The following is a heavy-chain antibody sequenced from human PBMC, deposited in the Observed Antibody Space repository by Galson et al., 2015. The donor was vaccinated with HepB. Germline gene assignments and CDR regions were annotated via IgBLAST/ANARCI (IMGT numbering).Heavy chain of an antibody. Sequence: LSLTCTVSGGSISSSSYYWGWIRQPPGKGLEWIGSIYYSGSTYYNPSLKSRVTISVDTSKNQFSLKLSSVTAADTAVYYCARQGGDYLNAFDIWGQGTMVTVSS. J-gene: IGHJ3*02. CDR3: ARQGGDYLNAFDI. CDR2: IYYSGST. V-gene: IGHV4-39*01. D-gene: IGHD4-17*01. CDR1: GGSISSSSYY.